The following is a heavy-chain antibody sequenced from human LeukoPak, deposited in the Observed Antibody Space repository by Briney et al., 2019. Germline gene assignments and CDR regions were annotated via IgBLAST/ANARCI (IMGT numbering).Heavy chain of an antibody. D-gene: IGHD3-16*01. V-gene: IGHV3-13*01. CDR2: IGTSGDT. J-gene: IGHJ4*02. Sequence: GGSLRLSCAVSGFTFSSYDMHWVRQVTGKGLEWVSAIGTSGDTYYPGSVKGRFTISRENAKNSLYLQMNSLRAGDTAVYYCARAIAAFRGVNYFDYWGQGALVTVAP. CDR3: ARAIAAFRGVNYFDY. CDR1: GFTFSSYD.